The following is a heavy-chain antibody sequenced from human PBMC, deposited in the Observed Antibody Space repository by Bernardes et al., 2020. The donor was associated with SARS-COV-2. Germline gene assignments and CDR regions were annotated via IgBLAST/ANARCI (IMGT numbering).Heavy chain of an antibody. CDR1: GGSFSAYF. CDR2: INHSGKT. V-gene: IGHV4-34*01. CDR3: ATGRFGEAPFHH. Sequence: SSTLSLTCDFYGGSFSAYFWSWIRQPLGKGLQWIGEINHSGKTKYHPSLKSRVTISVDTSKKQFSLNLSSVTAADTAVYYCATGRFGEAPFHHWSQGSLVTVSS. D-gene: IGHD3-10*01. J-gene: IGHJ1*01.